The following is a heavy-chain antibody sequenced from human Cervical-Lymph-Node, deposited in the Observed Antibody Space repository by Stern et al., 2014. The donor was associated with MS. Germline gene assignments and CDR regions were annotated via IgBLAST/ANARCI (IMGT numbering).Heavy chain of an antibody. CDR1: GGSISSGSYY. CDR2: IYTSGST. Sequence: QLQLQESGPGLVKPSQTLSLTCTVSGGSISSGSYYWSWIRQPAGKGLEWIGRIYTSGSTNYNPSLKSRVTISVDTSKNPFSLKRSSVTAADTAVYYCARDNDVDTAMAYNWFDPWGQGTLVTVSS. D-gene: IGHD5-18*01. V-gene: IGHV4-61*02. CDR3: ARDNDVDTAMAYNWFDP. J-gene: IGHJ5*02.